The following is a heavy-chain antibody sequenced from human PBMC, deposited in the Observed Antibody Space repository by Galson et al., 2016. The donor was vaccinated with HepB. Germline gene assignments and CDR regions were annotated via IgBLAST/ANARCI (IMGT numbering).Heavy chain of an antibody. Sequence: SETLSLTCAVSAGSFSGSYWTWIRQAPGKGLEWVGDVSESGRIKYAPSLEGRVTISLDTSRNHFSLKLTSVTAADTAMYYCARGRTPIWSGNRDYSYYYMDVWGKGTTVAVSS. CDR2: VSESGRI. V-gene: IGHV4-34*01. D-gene: IGHD3-3*01. J-gene: IGHJ6*03. CDR1: AGSFSGSY. CDR3: ARGRTPIWSGNRDYSYYYMDV.